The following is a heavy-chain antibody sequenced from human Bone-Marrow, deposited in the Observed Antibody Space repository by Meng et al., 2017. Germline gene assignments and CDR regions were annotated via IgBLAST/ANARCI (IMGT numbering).Heavy chain of an antibody. D-gene: IGHD3-22*01. CDR1: GYTFTSDD. CDR2: MNPNSGNT. Sequence: ASVKVSCKASGYTFTSDDINWVRQATGQGLEWMGWMNPNSGNTGYAQKVQGRVTMTRNTSISTAYMELSSLRSEDTAVYYCARSYYDSSGYRNFPFDAFDIWGQETMVTVSS. V-gene: IGHV1-8*02. CDR3: ARSYYDSSGYRNFPFDAFDI. J-gene: IGHJ3*02.